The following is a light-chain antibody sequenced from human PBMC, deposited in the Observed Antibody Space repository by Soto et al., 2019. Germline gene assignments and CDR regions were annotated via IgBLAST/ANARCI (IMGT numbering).Light chain of an antibody. J-gene: IGLJ1*01. CDR1: SSDIGAGYD. V-gene: IGLV1-40*01. CDR2: GIN. CDR3: QSYDSSMSKV. Sequence: QSVLTQPPSVSGAPGQRVTISCTGSSSDIGAGYDVHWYQQLPGTAPKLLIYGINNRPSGVPDRFSGSKSGTSASLAITGLQAEDEADYYCQSYDSSMSKVFGTGTKVTVL.